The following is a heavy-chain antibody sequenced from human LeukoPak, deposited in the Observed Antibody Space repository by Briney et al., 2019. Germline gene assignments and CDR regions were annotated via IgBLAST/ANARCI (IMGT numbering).Heavy chain of an antibody. CDR1: GGSISSYY. CDR2: IYYSGNT. Sequence: SETLSLTCTVSGGSISSYYRSWIRQPPGKGLEWIGYIYYSGNTNYNPSLKSRVTISVDTSKNQFPLKLSSVTAADTAVYYCARDASSYGSGSYYPDWGQGTLVTVSS. D-gene: IGHD3-10*01. CDR3: ARDASSYGSGSYYPD. V-gene: IGHV4-59*01. J-gene: IGHJ4*02.